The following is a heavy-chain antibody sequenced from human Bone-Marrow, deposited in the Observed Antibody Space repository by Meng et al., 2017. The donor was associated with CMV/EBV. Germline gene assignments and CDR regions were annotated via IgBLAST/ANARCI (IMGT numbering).Heavy chain of an antibody. D-gene: IGHD3-3*01. Sequence: ASVKVSCKASGYTFTGYYMHWVRQAPGQGLEWMGWINPNSGGTNYAQKFQGRVTMTRDTSISTAYMEVSRLRSDDTAVYYCVRDKGGVTIFGVVIRIRGYFDYWGQGTLVTVSS. V-gene: IGHV1-2*02. CDR3: VRDKGGVTIFGVVIRIRGYFDY. J-gene: IGHJ4*02. CDR2: INPNSGGT. CDR1: GYTFTGYY.